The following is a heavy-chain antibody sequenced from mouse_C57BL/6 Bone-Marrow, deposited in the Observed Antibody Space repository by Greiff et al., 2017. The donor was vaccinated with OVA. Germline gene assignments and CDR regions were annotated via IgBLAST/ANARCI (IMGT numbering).Heavy chain of an antibody. CDR1: GFTFSDYG. D-gene: IGHD1-1*01. CDR2: ISSGSSTI. V-gene: IGHV5-17*01. CDR3: ARGDYYGSSLFAY. Sequence: DVHLVESGGGLVKPGGSLKLSCAASGFTFSDYGMHWVRQAPEKGLEWVAYISSGSSTIYYADTVKGRFTISRDNAKNTLFLQMTSLRSEDTAMYYCARGDYYGSSLFAYWGQGTLVTVSA. J-gene: IGHJ3*01.